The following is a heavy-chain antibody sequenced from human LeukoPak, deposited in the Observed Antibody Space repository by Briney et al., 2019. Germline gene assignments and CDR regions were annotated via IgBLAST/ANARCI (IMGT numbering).Heavy chain of an antibody. CDR1: GYTFTTYT. CDR3: ARDVGGSGYDYADY. V-gene: IGHV1-69*04. CDR2: IIPILGIA. D-gene: IGHD5-12*01. J-gene: IGHJ4*02. Sequence: ASVKVSCKASGYTFTTYTIHWVRQAPGQGLEWMGRIIPILGIANYAQKFQGRVTITADKSTSTAYMELSSLRSEDTAVYYCARDVGGSGYDYADYWGQGTLVTVSS.